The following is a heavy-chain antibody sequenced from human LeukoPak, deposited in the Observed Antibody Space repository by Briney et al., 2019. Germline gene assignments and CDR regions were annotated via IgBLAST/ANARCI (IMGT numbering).Heavy chain of an antibody. J-gene: IGHJ4*02. Sequence: TGGSLRLSCAASGFTFDDYAMHWVRQAPGKSLEWASGISWNSGSIGYADSVKGRFTISRDNAKNSLYLQMNSLRAEDTALYYCAMSRHYYDSSGYPADYWGQGTLVTVSS. D-gene: IGHD3-22*01. CDR3: AMSRHYYDSSGYPADY. CDR2: ISWNSGSI. CDR1: GFTFDDYA. V-gene: IGHV3-9*01.